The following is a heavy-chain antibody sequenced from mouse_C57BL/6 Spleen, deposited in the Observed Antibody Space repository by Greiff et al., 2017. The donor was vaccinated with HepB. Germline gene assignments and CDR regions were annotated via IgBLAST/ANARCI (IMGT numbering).Heavy chain of an antibody. CDR3: ARPLYYYGSSFDY. CDR1: GFTFSDYG. V-gene: IGHV5-17*01. Sequence: EVQRVESGGGLVKPGGSLKLSCAASGFTFSDYGMHWVRQAPEKGLEWVAYISSGSSTIYYADTVKGRFTISRDNAKTTLFLQMTSLRSEDTAMYYCARPLYYYGSSFDYWGQGTTLTVSS. J-gene: IGHJ2*01. CDR2: ISSGSSTI. D-gene: IGHD1-1*01.